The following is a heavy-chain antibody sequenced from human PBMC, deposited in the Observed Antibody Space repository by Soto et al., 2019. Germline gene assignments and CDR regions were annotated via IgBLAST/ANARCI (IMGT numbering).Heavy chain of an antibody. D-gene: IGHD5-12*01. V-gene: IGHV4-34*01. CDR2: INHSGST. CDR3: ARLYSGYDSRY. J-gene: IGHJ4*02. Sequence: PSETLSLTCAVYGGSFSGYYWSWIRQPPGKGLEWIGEINHSGSTNYNPSLKSRVTISVDTSKNQFSLKLSSVTAADTAVYYCARLYSGYDSRYWGQGTLVTVSS. CDR1: GGSFSGYY.